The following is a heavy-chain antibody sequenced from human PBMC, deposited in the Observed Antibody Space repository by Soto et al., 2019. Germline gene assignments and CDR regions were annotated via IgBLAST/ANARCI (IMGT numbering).Heavy chain of an antibody. Sequence: QVQLVESGGGVVQPGRSLRLSCAASGFTFSSYAMHWVRQAPGKGLEWVAVISYDGSNKYYADSVKGRFTISRDNSKNTLYLQMNSLRAEDTAVYYCARDLSNFTMIVVVTFGYWGQGTLVTVSS. V-gene: IGHV3-30-3*01. CDR1: GFTFSSYA. J-gene: IGHJ4*02. CDR2: ISYDGSNK. D-gene: IGHD3-22*01. CDR3: ARDLSNFTMIVVVTFGY.